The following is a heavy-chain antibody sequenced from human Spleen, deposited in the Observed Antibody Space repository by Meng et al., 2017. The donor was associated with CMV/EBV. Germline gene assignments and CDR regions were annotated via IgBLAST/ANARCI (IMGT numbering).Heavy chain of an antibody. Sequence: ETLSLSCSVSGYSISSGYYWGWIRQPPGKGLEWVANIKQDGSEKDYVDSVKGRFTISRDKSKNTVFLQMKSLRAEDTAVYYCARESSDSWDQKIDHWGQGTLVTVSS. D-gene: IGHD6-25*01. CDR1: GYSISSGYY. CDR3: ARESSDSWDQKIDH. CDR2: IKQDGSEK. V-gene: IGHV3-7*01. J-gene: IGHJ4*02.